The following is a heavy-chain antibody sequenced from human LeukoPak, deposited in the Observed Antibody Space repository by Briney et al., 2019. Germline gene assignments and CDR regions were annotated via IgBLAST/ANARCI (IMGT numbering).Heavy chain of an antibody. J-gene: IGHJ4*02. CDR1: GFTFSDYY. D-gene: IGHD6-13*01. Sequence: GGSLRLSCAASGFTFSDYYMNWVRQAPGKGLEWVSSISRTTRYIYYADSVKGRFTISRDNSKNSLYLQMNSLRAEDTAVYYCARELDSSSWSLDYWGQGTLVTVSS. CDR2: ISRTTRYI. V-gene: IGHV3-21*01. CDR3: ARELDSSSWSLDY.